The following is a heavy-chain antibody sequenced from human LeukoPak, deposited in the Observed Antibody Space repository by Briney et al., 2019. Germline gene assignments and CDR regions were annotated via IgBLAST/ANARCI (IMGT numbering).Heavy chain of an antibody. V-gene: IGHV1-2*06. Sequence: ASVKVSCKASGYTFTDYYMHWVRQAPGQGLEWMGRINPNSGNTNYVQKFQDRVTMTRDTSISTAYTELSRLESDDTAVYYCARGYGSSVYDALDIWGQGTMVTVSS. CDR2: INPNSGNT. CDR1: GYTFTDYY. J-gene: IGHJ3*02. CDR3: ARGYGSSVYDALDI. D-gene: IGHD3-22*01.